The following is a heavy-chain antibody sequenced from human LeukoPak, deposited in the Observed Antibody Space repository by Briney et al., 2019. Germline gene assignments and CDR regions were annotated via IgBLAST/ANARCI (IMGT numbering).Heavy chain of an antibody. D-gene: IGHD1-26*01. CDR3: ARINPSDGRYYDAFDI. J-gene: IGHJ3*02. Sequence: GGSLRLSCAASGFTFSSYSMNWVRQAPGKGLEWVSYISSSSTIYYADSVKGRFTISRDNAKNSLYLQMNSLRVEDTAVYYCARINPSDGRYYDAFDIWGQGTMVTVSS. V-gene: IGHV3-48*01. CDR1: GFTFSSYS. CDR2: ISSSSTI.